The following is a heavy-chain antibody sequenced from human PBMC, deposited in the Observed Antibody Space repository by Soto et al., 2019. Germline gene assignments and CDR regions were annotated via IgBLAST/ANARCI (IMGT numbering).Heavy chain of an antibody. D-gene: IGHD7-27*01. Sequence: SETLSLTCTVSGGSISSYYWSWIRQPPGKGLEWIGYIYYSGSTNYNPSLKSRVTISVDTSKNQFSLKLSSVTAADTSVSYCARDQTGDDYWYFDLWGRGTLVTVSS. V-gene: IGHV4-59*01. CDR3: ARDQTGDDYWYFDL. CDR1: GGSISSYY. J-gene: IGHJ2*01. CDR2: IYYSGST.